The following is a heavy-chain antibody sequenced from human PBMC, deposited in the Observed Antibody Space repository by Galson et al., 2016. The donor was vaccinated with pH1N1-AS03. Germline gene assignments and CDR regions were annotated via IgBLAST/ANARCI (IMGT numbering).Heavy chain of an antibody. D-gene: IGHD1-26*01. V-gene: IGHV4-34*12. J-gene: IGHJ4*02. CDR2: VIIGGSP. CDR1: GGSFRGTY. CDR3: ARQATYCVDY. Sequence: SETLSLTCRDLGGSFRGTYWTWIRQTPGKGLEWIGEVIIGGSPTYSPSLKSRVTISVDKSKNQFSLMMNSVTAADTAVYYCARQATYCVDYWGQGTLVTVSS.